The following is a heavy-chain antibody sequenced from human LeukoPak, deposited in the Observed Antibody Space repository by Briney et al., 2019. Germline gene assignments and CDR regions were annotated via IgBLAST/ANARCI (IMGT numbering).Heavy chain of an antibody. CDR1: DDSIRSSAYY. Sequence: SETLSLTCAVSDDSIRSSAYYWGWLRQPPGKGLEWIVSIYYSGSTYYNPSLKRRVTISIDTSKNQFSLKLSSVTAADTAVYYCASEPYGSGSFLGAFDIWGQGTMVTVSS. J-gene: IGHJ3*02. CDR2: IYYSGST. D-gene: IGHD3-10*01. V-gene: IGHV4-39*01. CDR3: ASEPYGSGSFLGAFDI.